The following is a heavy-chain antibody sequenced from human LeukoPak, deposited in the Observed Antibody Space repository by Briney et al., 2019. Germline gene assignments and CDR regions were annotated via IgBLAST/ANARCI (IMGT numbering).Heavy chain of an antibody. CDR2: ISSSGSTI. CDR1: GFTFDDYA. CDR3: ARSYYDSSTYEYYFDY. D-gene: IGHD3-22*01. Sequence: GGSLRLSCAASGFTFDDYAMHWVRQAPGKGLEWVSFISSSGSTIYYADSVKGRFTISRDNAKNSLYLQMNSLRAEDTAVYYCARSYYDSSTYEYYFDYWGQGTLVTVSS. V-gene: IGHV3-11*01. J-gene: IGHJ4*02.